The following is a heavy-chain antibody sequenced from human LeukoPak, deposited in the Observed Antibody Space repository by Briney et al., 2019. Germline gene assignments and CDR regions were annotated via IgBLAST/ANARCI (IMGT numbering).Heavy chain of an antibody. D-gene: IGHD3-22*01. J-gene: IGHJ4*02. CDR3: ARHDSCGYYYFDY. Sequence: SETLSLTCAVYGGSFSGYYWSWIRQPPGKGLEWIGEINHSGSTNYNPSLKSRVTISVDTSKNQFSLKLSSVTAADTAVYYCARHDSCGYYYFDYWGQGTLVTVSS. CDR2: INHSGST. V-gene: IGHV4-34*01. CDR1: GGSFSGYY.